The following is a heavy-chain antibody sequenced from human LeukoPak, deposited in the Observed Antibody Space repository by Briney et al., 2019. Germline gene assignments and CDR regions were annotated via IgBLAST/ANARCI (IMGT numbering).Heavy chain of an antibody. CDR3: ARVAAAGTLYRKDFDY. Sequence: ASVKVSCKASGYTFTSYGISLVRQAPGQGLEWLGRINPNTGGTNFAQSFQGRVTMTRGTSITTAYMELSRLRSDDTAVYYCARVAAAGTLYRKDFDYWGQGTLVTVSS. V-gene: IGHV1-2*06. J-gene: IGHJ4*02. CDR1: GYTFTSYG. D-gene: IGHD6-13*01. CDR2: INPNTGGT.